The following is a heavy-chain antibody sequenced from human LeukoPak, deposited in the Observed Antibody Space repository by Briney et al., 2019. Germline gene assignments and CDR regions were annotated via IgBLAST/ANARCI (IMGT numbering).Heavy chain of an antibody. CDR3: ARDSPRVLSGWPY. J-gene: IGHJ4*02. D-gene: IGHD6-19*01. CDR1: GFTVSINY. CDR2: ISSGGST. V-gene: IGHV3-66*01. Sequence: GGSLRLSCAASGFTVSINYMSWVRQAPGKGLEWVSTISSGGSTYYADSVKGRFTISRDNSKNSLYLQMNSLRAEDTAVYYCARDSPRVLSGWPYWGQGTLVTVSS.